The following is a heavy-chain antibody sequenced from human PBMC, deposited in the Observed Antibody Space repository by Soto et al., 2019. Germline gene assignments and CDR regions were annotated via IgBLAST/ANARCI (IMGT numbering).Heavy chain of an antibody. Sequence: GGSLRLSCAASGFTVSSNYMSWVRQAPGKGLEWVSVIYSGGSTYYADSVKGRFTISRHNSKNTLYLQMNSLRAEDTAVYYCARQKSQGYCSGGSCYGYFDYWGQGTLVTVSS. CDR1: GFTVSSNY. CDR3: ARQKSQGYCSGGSCYGYFDY. J-gene: IGHJ4*02. CDR2: IYSGGST. D-gene: IGHD2-15*01. V-gene: IGHV3-53*04.